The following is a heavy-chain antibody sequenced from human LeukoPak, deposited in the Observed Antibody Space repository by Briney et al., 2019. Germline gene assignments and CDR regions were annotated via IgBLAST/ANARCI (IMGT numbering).Heavy chain of an antibody. Sequence: ASVKVSCKASGYTFTGYYMHWVRQAPGQGLEWMGRIIPILGIANYAQKFQGRVTITADKSTSTAYMELSSLRSEDTAVYYCARVSGSYSFFDPWGQGTLVTVSS. CDR2: IIPILGIA. CDR1: GYTFTGYY. V-gene: IGHV1-69*04. CDR3: ARVSGSYSFFDP. J-gene: IGHJ5*02. D-gene: IGHD1-26*01.